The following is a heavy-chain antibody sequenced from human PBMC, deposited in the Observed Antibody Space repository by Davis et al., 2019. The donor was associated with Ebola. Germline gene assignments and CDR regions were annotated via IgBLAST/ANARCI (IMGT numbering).Heavy chain of an antibody. Sequence: PSETLSLTCTVSGGSISSYYWSWIRQPPGKGLEWIGYIYYSGSTNYNPSLKSRVTISVDTSKNQFSLKLSAVTAADTAVYYCARHGRLNYYYNYYYGMDVWGQGTTVTVSS. CDR3: ARHGRLNYYYNYYYGMDV. V-gene: IGHV4-59*08. D-gene: IGHD3-22*01. J-gene: IGHJ6*02. CDR1: GGSISSYY. CDR2: IYYSGST.